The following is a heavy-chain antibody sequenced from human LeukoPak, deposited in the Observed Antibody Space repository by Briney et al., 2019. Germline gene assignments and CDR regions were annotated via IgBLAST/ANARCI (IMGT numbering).Heavy chain of an antibody. V-gene: IGHV4-4*07. J-gene: IGHJ3*02. D-gene: IGHD3-9*01. CDR3: ARDRVGFDWLLGTPEGAFDI. Sequence: SGTLSLTCAVYGGSFSGYYWSWIRQPAGKGLEWIGRIYSSGITNYNPSLKSRVTMSVDTYKNQFSLKLSSVTAADTAVYYCARDRVGFDWLLGTPEGAFDIWGQGTMVTVSS. CDR1: GGSFSGYY. CDR2: IYSSGIT.